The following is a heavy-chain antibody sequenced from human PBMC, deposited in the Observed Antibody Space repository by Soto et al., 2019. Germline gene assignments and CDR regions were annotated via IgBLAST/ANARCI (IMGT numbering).Heavy chain of an antibody. D-gene: IGHD5-12*01. Sequence: VKVSFKASGGTFISYAISWVLQAPGQGLEWMGGIIPIFGTANYAQKFQGRVTITADESTSTAYMELSSLRSEDTAVYYCARDGGRDGYNQYYFDYWGQGTLVTVSS. V-gene: IGHV1-69*01. CDR1: GGTFISYA. CDR3: ARDGGRDGYNQYYFDY. J-gene: IGHJ4*02. CDR2: IIPIFGTA.